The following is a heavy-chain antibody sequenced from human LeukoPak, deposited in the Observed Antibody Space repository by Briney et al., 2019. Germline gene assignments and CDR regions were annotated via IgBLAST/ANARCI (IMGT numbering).Heavy chain of an antibody. V-gene: IGHV1-24*01. J-gene: IGHJ6*03. CDR1: GYTLTELS. D-gene: IGHD2-2*02. CDR2: FDPEDGET. CDR3: ARSKYCSSTSCYRLSSEYYMDV. Sequence: ASVKVSCKVSGYTLTELSMHWVRQAPGKGLEWMGGFDPEDGETIYAQKFQGRVTTTRDTSTSTVYMELSSLRSEDTAVYYCARSKYCSSTSCYRLSSEYYMDVWGKGTTVTISS.